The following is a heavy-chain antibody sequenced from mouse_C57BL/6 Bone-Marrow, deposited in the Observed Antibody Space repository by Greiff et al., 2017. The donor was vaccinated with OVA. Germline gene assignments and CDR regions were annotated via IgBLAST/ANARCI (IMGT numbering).Heavy chain of an antibody. CDR1: GYTFTSYG. J-gene: IGHJ3*01. D-gene: IGHD1-1*01. V-gene: IGHV1-81*01. CDR2: IYPRSGNT. CDR3: AGEGDYYGSSLVFAY. Sequence: QVQLQQSGAELARPGASVKLSCKASGYTFTSYGISWVKQRTGQGLEWIGEIYPRSGNTYYNEKFKGKATLTADKSSSTAYMELRSLTSEDSAVYFCAGEGDYYGSSLVFAYWGQGTLVTVSA.